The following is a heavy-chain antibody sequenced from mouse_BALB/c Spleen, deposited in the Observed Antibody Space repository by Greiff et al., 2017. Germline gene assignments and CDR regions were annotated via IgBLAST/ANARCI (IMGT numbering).Heavy chain of an antibody. D-gene: IGHD1-1*01. Sequence: VKLQESGPSLVQPSQSLSITCTVSGFSLTSYGVHWVRQSPGKGLEWLGVIWRGGSTDYNAAFMSRLSITKDNSKSQVFFKMNSLQADDTAIYYCAKNNYGSSYWYFDVWGAGTTVTVSS. CDR1: GFSLTSYG. CDR3: AKNNYGSSYWYFDV. CDR2: IWRGGST. J-gene: IGHJ1*01. V-gene: IGHV2-5-1*01.